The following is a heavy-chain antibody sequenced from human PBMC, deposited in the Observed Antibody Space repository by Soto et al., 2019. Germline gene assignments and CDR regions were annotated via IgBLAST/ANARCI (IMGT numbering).Heavy chain of an antibody. CDR1: GYTFTGYY. D-gene: IGHD4-17*01. Sequence: ASVKVSCKASGYTFTGYYMHWVRQAPGQGLEWMGWINPNSGGTNYAQKFQGWVTMTRDTSISTAYMELSRLRSDDTAVYYCARVRLDRPDYADYYYGMDVWGQGTTVTVSS. CDR2: INPNSGGT. J-gene: IGHJ6*02. V-gene: IGHV1-2*04. CDR3: ARVRLDRPDYADYYYGMDV.